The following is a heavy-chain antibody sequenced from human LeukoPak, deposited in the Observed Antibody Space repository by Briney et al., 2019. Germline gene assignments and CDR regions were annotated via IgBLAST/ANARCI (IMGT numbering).Heavy chain of an antibody. CDR3: ARGGKQWWGGNYFDS. CDR2: ITTGRGET. J-gene: IGHJ4*02. V-gene: IGHV1-3*03. D-gene: IGHD2-15*01. Sequence: AASVNVSCKASGYTFTDYALHWVRQPPGQSLEWMGWITTGRGETRYSQEFQRRITFTRDTSASTVYMDLSDLRSEDTAVYYCARGGKQWWGGNYFDSWGQGTLVAVSS. CDR1: GYTFTDYA.